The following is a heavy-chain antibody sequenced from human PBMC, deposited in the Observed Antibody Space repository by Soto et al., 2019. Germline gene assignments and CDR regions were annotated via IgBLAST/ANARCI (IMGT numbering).Heavy chain of an antibody. D-gene: IGHD6-19*01. CDR1: GASIRSSAY. CDR3: RRSSRYSTDA. J-gene: IGHJ6*02. CDR2: IYSIGNT. V-gene: IGHV4-39*01. Sequence: SETLSLTCTVSGASIRSSAYWGWIRQPPGKGLEWIGSIYSIGNTYYNPSLKSGVTISADTSKNQFSLNLISVTAADTAVYYCRRSSRYSTDAWGQGITVTVSS.